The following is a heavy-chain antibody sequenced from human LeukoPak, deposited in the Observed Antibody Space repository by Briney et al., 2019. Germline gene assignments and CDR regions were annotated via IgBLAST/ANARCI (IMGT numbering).Heavy chain of an antibody. J-gene: IGHJ4*02. D-gene: IGHD5-18*01. CDR1: GYTFTSYD. V-gene: IGHV1-8*01. CDR2: MNPNSGNT. Sequence: ASVKVSCKASGYTFTSYDINWVRQATGQGLGWMGWMNPNSGNTGYAQKFQDRVTMTRNTSISTAYMELSSLRSEDTAVYYCARGANMDTAMVYWGQGTLVTVSS. CDR3: ARGANMDTAMVY.